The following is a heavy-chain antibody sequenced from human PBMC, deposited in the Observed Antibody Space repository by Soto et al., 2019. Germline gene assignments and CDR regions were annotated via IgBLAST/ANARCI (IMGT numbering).Heavy chain of an antibody. D-gene: IGHD3-10*01. CDR2: INHSGST. Sequence: QVQLQQWGAGLLKPSETLSLTCAVYGGSFSGYYWSWIRQPPGKGLEWIGEINHSGSTNYNPSLKSRVTISEDTSKNQFSLKLSSVTAAYTAVDYCARGLLLWYGELSRRGDQYYYMDVWGKGTKVTVSS. CDR1: GGSFSGYY. V-gene: IGHV4-34*01. CDR3: ARGLLLWYGELSRRGDQYYYMDV. J-gene: IGHJ6*03.